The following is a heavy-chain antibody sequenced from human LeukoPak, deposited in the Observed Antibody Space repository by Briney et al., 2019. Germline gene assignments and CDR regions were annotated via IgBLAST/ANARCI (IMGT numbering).Heavy chain of an antibody. J-gene: IGHJ5*02. D-gene: IGHD3-3*01. CDR1: GFTFSSYS. CDR3: ARGRITIFGVNNWFDP. V-gene: IGHV3-21*01. Sequence: PGGSLRLACAASGFTFSSYSMNWVRQAPGKGLEWVSSISSSSSYIYYADSVKGRFTISRDNSKNTLYLQMNSLRAEDTAVYYCARGRITIFGVNNWFDPWGQGTLVTVSS. CDR2: ISSSSSYI.